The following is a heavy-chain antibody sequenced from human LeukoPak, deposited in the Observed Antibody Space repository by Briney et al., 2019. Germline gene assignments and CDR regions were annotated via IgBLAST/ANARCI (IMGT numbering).Heavy chain of an antibody. CDR1: GFTFSSYA. V-gene: IGHV3-23*01. D-gene: IGHD3-22*01. CDR2: ISGSGGST. Sequence: PGGSLRLSCAASGFTFSSYAMSWVRQAPGKGLEWVSAISGSGGSTYYADSVKGRFTISRDNAKNTLYLQTNSLRAEDTAVYYCAKVLKDYYDSSGYWPGPNFDYWGQGTLVTVSS. J-gene: IGHJ4*02. CDR3: AKVLKDYYDSSGYWPGPNFDY.